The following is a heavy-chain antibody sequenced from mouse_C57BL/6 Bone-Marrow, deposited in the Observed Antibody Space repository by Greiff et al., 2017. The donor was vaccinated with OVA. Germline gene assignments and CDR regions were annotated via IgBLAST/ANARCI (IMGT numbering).Heavy chain of an antibody. J-gene: IGHJ3*01. CDR1: GYAFTNYL. V-gene: IGHV1-54*01. Sequence: QVQLQQSGAELVRPGTSVKVSCKASGYAFTNYLIAWVKQRPGQGLEWIGVINPGSGGTNYNEKFKGKVTLTVDKSSSTAYMQLSSLTAYDAAVYFGASEFYGSYGWVAYWGQGTLVTVSA. CDR2: INPGSGGT. D-gene: IGHD2-1*01. CDR3: ASEFYGSYGWVAY.